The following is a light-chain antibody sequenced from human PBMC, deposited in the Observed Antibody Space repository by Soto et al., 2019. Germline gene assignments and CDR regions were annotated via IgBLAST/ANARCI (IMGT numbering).Light chain of an antibody. CDR3: SSSAGSNNVVV. Sequence: QSALTQPPSASGSPGQSVTISCTGTSSDIGGYNSVSWYQQHPGKAPKLMIYEVNKRPSGVPDRFSGSKSGNTASLTVSGLQAEDDADYFCSSSAGSNNVVVFGGGTKVTVL. J-gene: IGLJ3*02. CDR1: SSDIGGYNS. CDR2: EVN. V-gene: IGLV2-8*01.